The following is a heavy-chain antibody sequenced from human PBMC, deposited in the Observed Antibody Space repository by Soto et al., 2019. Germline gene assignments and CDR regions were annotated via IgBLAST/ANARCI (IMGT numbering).Heavy chain of an antibody. CDR3: ARHGNGDDY. CDR2: IRSYNNST. J-gene: IGHJ4*02. D-gene: IGHD2-8*01. Sequence: ASLNGSRKASGYTFTSDAVNWARQAPGQGLEWMGWIRSYNNSTNYAQKRQGRVIMTTDTSTNTADMELRSLRSDDTAVYYCARHGNGDDYWGQRTLVTGTS. CDR1: GYTFTSDA. V-gene: IGHV1-18*01.